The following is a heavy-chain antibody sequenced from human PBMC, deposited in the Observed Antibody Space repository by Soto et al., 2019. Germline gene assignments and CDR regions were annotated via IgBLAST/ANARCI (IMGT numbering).Heavy chain of an antibody. Sequence: EVQLVESGGGLVQPGGSLRLSCAASGFTFSSYAMHWVRQAPGKGLEYVSAISSNGGSTYYANSVKGRFTISRDNSKNTLYLQMGSPRAEDMAVYYRARQGSGSYYFYYWGQGTLVTVSS. CDR1: GFTFSSYA. D-gene: IGHD2-15*01. V-gene: IGHV3-64*01. J-gene: IGHJ4*02. CDR2: ISSNGGST. CDR3: ARQGSGSYYFYY.